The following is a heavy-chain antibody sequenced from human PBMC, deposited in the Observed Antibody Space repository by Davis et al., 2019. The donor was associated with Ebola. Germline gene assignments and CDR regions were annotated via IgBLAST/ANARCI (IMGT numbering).Heavy chain of an antibody. CDR3: ATGLLVPAARGYSWYFDL. Sequence: SVKVSCKASGGTFSSYAISWVRQAPGQGLDWMGGIIPVFGIPKYAQKFQGRVTMTEDTSTHTAYMEMSSLRSEDTAVYYCATGLLVPAARGYSWYFDLWGRGTLVTVSS. D-gene: IGHD2-2*01. CDR2: IIPVFGIP. J-gene: IGHJ2*01. CDR1: GGTFSSYA. V-gene: IGHV1-69*10.